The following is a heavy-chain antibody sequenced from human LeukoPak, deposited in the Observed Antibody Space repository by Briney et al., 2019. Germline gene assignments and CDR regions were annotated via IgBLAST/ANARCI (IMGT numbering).Heavy chain of an antibody. V-gene: IGHV4-34*01. CDR3: ARVSRVVVIYGMDV. CDR1: GGSFSGYY. J-gene: IGHJ6*02. Sequence: SETLSLTCAVYGGSFSGYYWSRIRQPPGKGLEWIGEINHSGSTNYNPSLKSRVTISVDTSRNQFSLKLSSVTAADTAVYYCARVSRVVVIYGMDVWGQGTTVTVSS. D-gene: IGHD3-22*01. CDR2: INHSGST.